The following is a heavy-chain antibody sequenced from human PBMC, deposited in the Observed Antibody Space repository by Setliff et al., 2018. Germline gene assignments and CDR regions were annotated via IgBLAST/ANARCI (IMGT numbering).Heavy chain of an antibody. D-gene: IGHD1-26*01. J-gene: IGHJ5*01. CDR1: AYSFTDYY. CDR3: ARSVRYCTRTACQKVAGVES. V-gene: IGHV1-2*02. Sequence: ASVKVSCKTSAYSFTDYYFQWVRQAPGQGLEWMGWINPNSGGTKYSPKFQGRVAMTRDTSVTTAFLDLSGLTDDDTAVYYCARSVRYCTRTACQKVAGVESWGQGTLVT. CDR2: INPNSGGT.